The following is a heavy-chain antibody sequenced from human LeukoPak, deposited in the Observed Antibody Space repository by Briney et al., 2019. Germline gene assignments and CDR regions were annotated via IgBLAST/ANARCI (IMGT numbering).Heavy chain of an antibody. D-gene: IGHD4-23*01. CDR2: IRSKAYGGTT. J-gene: IGHJ6*03. CDR3: TRDLGYGGNLDYYYYYMDV. V-gene: IGHV3-49*04. CDR1: GFTFGDYA. Sequence: PGGSLKLSCTASGFTFGDYAMSWVRQAPGKGLEWVGFIRSKAYGGTTEYAASVKGRFTISRDDSKSIAYLQMNSLKTEDTAVYYCTRDLGYGGNLDYYYYYMDVWGKGTTVTISS.